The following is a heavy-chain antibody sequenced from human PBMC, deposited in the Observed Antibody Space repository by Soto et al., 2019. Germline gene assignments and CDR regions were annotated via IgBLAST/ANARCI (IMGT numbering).Heavy chain of an antibody. J-gene: IGHJ6*02. V-gene: IGHV4-31*03. D-gene: IGHD4-4*01. Sequence: NPSETLSLTCTVSGGSISSGGYYWSWIRQHPGKGLEWIGYIYYSGSTYYNPSLKSRVTISVDTSKNQFSLKLSSVTAADTAVYYCASKSTVTTSGEYYYYRMDVWGQGTTVTVSS. CDR3: ASKSTVTTSGEYYYYRMDV. CDR2: IYYSGST. CDR1: GGSISSGGYY.